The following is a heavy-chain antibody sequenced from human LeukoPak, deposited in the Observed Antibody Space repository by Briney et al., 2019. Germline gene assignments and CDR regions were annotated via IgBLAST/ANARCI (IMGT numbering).Heavy chain of an antibody. V-gene: IGHV4-38-2*02. D-gene: IGHD3-22*01. CDR2: IHHTGNT. Sequence: SETLSLTCTVSGYSISSGYYWGWIRQSPGKGLEWIGSIHHTGNTYYNPSLKSRVTISLDESKNQFFLKLSSVTAADTAVYYCARAPKYYFDSSASWYFDIWGLGTLVAVSS. CDR3: ARAPKYYFDSSASWYFDI. J-gene: IGHJ2*01. CDR1: GYSISSGYY.